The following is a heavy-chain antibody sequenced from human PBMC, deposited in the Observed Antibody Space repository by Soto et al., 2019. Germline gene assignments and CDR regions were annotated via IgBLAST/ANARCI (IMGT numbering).Heavy chain of an antibody. CDR2: INHSGST. Sequence: SETLSLTCAVYGGSFGGYYWSWIRQPPGKGLEWIGEINHSGSTNYNPSLKSRVTISVDTSKNQFSLKLSSVTAADTAVYYCVGTMVRGVIKNPYYYYGMDVWGQGTTVTVSS. D-gene: IGHD3-10*01. CDR1: GGSFGGYY. V-gene: IGHV4-34*01. CDR3: VGTMVRGVIKNPYYYYGMDV. J-gene: IGHJ6*02.